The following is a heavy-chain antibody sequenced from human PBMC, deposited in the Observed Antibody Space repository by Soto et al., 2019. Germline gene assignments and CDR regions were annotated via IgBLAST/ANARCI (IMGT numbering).Heavy chain of an antibody. V-gene: IGHV1-18*01. J-gene: IGHJ4*02. CDR1: GYPFSSIG. D-gene: IGHD3-10*01. CDR3: ARDLDGSGNYYTDY. CDR2: SSPYNRNT. Sequence: QVQLVQSGAEVKKPGASVKVSCKASGYPFSSIGISWVRQAPGQGLEWMGWSSPYNRNTYYAQRLQGRVTMTTDTSTSTAYMELRSLGSDDTAVYFCARDLDGSGNYYTDYWGQGTLVTVSS.